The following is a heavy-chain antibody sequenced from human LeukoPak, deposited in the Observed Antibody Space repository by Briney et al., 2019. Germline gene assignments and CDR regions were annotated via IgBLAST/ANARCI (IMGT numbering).Heavy chain of an antibody. V-gene: IGHV4-39*01. J-gene: IGHJ4*02. CDR1: GGSISSSSYH. CDR2: IYYSGSA. D-gene: IGHD3-10*01. Sequence: SETLSLTCSVSGGSISSSSYHWGWVRQSPGKGLEWIGGIYYSGSAYYNPSLKSRLTISVDTSKNQFSLKLSSVTAADTAVYYCARCISMVRGVIRPPDYWGQGTLVTVSS. CDR3: ARCISMVRGVIRPPDY.